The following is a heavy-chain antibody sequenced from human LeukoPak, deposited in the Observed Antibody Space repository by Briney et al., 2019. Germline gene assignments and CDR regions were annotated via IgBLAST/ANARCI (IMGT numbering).Heavy chain of an antibody. V-gene: IGHV4-34*01. CDR3: AAIPYDFWSGSYYYYGMDV. Sequence: PSETLSLTCAVYGGSFSGYYWSWLRQPPGKGLEWIGEINHSGSTNYNPSLKSRVTISVDTSKNQFSLKLSSVTAADTAVYYCAAIPYDFWSGSYYYYGMDVWGQGTTVTVSS. J-gene: IGHJ6*02. D-gene: IGHD3-3*01. CDR1: GGSFSGYY. CDR2: INHSGST.